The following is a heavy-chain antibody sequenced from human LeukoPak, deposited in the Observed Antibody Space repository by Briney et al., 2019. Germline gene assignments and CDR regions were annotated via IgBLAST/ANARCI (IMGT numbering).Heavy chain of an antibody. V-gene: IGHV3-23*01. CDR2: ISGSGGST. CDR3: AKDRERRRITIFGVVIIGSFDY. D-gene: IGHD3-3*01. J-gene: IGHJ4*02. Sequence: GGSLRLSCAASGFTFSSYAMSWVRQAPGKGLEWVSDISGSGGSTYYADSVKGRFTISRDNSKNTLYLQMNSLRAEDTAVYYCAKDRERRRITIFGVVIIGSFDYWGQGTLVTVSS. CDR1: GFTFSSYA.